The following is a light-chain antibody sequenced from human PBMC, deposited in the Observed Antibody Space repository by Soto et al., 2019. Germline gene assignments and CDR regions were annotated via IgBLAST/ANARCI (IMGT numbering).Light chain of an antibody. CDR2: AVS. V-gene: IGKV3-15*01. Sequence: IVLTQSPATLSSFPGDRVTLSCRASQSVGTYLAWYQQRPGQAPRLLIYAVSTGATGIPARFSGRRSGTEFTLTISSLQSEDFGVYYCQQYNSWPQTFGQGTKVDIK. J-gene: IGKJ1*01. CDR3: QQYNSWPQT. CDR1: QSVGTY.